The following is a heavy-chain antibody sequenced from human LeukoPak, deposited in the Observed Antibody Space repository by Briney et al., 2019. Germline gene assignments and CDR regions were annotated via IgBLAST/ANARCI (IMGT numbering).Heavy chain of an antibody. D-gene: IGHD2-21*01. CDR2: ISSTGDTT. V-gene: IGHV3-48*03. Sequence: GGSLRLSCTASGFTLSSLGMNWVRQAPGKGLEWVSFISSTGDTTHYAESVKGRFTISKDNAKKTFYLQMNSLKLDDTVRYHCARVGARSGEPIGLDSWGPGTLVAVSS. CDR3: ARVGARSGEPIGLDS. J-gene: IGHJ4*02. CDR1: GFTLSSLG.